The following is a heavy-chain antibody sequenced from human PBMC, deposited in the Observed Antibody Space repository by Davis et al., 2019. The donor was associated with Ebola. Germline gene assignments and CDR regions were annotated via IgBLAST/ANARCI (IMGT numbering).Heavy chain of an antibody. CDR2: INAGNGNT. D-gene: IGHD2-2*02. V-gene: IGHV1-3*01. J-gene: IGHJ6*02. CDR3: ASGDIVVVPAAIGSYGMAV. CDR1: GYTFTSYA. Sequence: ASVKVSCKASGYTFTSYAMHWVRQAPGQRLEWMGWINAGNGNTKYSQKFQGRVTITRDTSASTAYMELSSLRSEDTAVYYCASGDIVVVPAAIGSYGMAVWGQGTTVTSP.